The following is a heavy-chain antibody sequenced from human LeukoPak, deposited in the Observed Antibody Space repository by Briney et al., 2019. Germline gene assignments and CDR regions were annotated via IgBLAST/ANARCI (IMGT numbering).Heavy chain of an antibody. J-gene: IGHJ6*03. Sequence: GGSLRLSCAASGFTFSSYWMNWVRQAPGKGLEWVANIKQEGSEKYYVDSVKGRFTISRDNAKNSLYLQMNSLRAEDTAVYYCARDFDRITIFGVLTYMDVWGKGTTVTVSS. D-gene: IGHD3-3*01. CDR2: IKQEGSEK. CDR1: GFTFSSYW. V-gene: IGHV3-7*01. CDR3: ARDFDRITIFGVLTYMDV.